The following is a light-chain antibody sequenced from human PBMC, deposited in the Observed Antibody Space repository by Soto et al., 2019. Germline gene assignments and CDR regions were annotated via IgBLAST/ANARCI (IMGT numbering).Light chain of an antibody. V-gene: IGLV2-14*01. CDR1: RTDVGGYNF. J-gene: IGLJ1*01. Sequence: QSALTQPASVSGSPGQSITISCTGTRTDVGGYNFVSWYQQHPGKAPKLIIYEVSNRPSGVSNRFSGSKSDNTASLTISGLQAEYEADYYCCSYVSSKTYVVVNGTKLTVL. CDR2: EVS. CDR3: CSYVSSKTYV.